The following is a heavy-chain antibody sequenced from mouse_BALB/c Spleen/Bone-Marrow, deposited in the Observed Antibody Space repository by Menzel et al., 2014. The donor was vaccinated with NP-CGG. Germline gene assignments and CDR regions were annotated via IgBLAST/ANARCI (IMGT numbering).Heavy chain of an antibody. CDR1: GFTFSSFG. J-gene: IGHJ2*01. CDR3: VRSGSSSGYFDY. D-gene: IGHD1-1*01. Sequence: EVHLVESGGGLVQPGGSRKLSCAASGFTFSSFGMHWVRQAPEKGLEWVAYISSGSSTIYYGDTVMGRLTISRDNPKNTLFLQMTSLRSEDTATYYCVRSGSSSGYFDYWGQGTTLTVSS. V-gene: IGHV5-17*02. CDR2: ISSGSSTI.